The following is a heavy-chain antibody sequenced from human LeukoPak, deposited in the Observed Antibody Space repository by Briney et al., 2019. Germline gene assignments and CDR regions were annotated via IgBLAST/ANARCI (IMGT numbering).Heavy chain of an antibody. CDR2: ISASGGDT. Sequence: PGGSLRLSCAASGFTFSTYGMAWVRQAPGKGLEWVSAISASGGDTFYAGSVKGRFTISRDNSKNTLYLQINSLRAEDTALYYCANEKGFRLPFDYWGQGTLVTVSS. CDR3: ANEKGFRLPFDY. D-gene: IGHD2-15*01. CDR1: GFTFSTYG. V-gene: IGHV3-23*01. J-gene: IGHJ4*02.